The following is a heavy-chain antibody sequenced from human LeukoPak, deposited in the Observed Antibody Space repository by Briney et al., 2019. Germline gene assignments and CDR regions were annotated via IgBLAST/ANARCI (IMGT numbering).Heavy chain of an antibody. D-gene: IGHD3-22*01. V-gene: IGHV3-23*01. Sequence: GGSLRLSXAASKFPFTIYAMSWVRQAPGKGLEWVSSITSSGETTYYAGSVKGRFTISRDNSKDTMYLQMNSLRAEDTAIYYCSRDRPNYFGTDGHYYRRGGDYWGQGTLVTVSS. CDR3: SRDRPNYFGTDGHYYRRGGDY. CDR1: KFPFTIYA. J-gene: IGHJ4*02. CDR2: ITSSGETT.